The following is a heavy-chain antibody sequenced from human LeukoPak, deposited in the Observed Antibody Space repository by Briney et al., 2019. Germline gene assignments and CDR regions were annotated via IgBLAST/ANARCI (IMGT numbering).Heavy chain of an antibody. Sequence: GASVKVSCKASGYTFTRYGISWVRQAPGQGLEWMGWISADNGNTNYAQRLQGRVTMTTDISTSTAYMDLRSLRSDDTAVYYCARTYYGSGSYSFDYWGQGTLVTVSS. D-gene: IGHD3-10*01. CDR1: GYTFTRYG. V-gene: IGHV1-18*04. CDR2: ISADNGNT. CDR3: ARTYYGSGSYSFDY. J-gene: IGHJ4*02.